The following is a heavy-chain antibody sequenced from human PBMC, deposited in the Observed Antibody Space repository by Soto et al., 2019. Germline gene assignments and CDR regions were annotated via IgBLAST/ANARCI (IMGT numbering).Heavy chain of an antibody. CDR1: GFTFSTYT. D-gene: IGHD1-26*01. CDR3: AREDGVVGSSSAFDH. J-gene: IGHJ4*02. V-gene: IGHV3-21*01. Sequence: EVQVVESGGGLVQPGGSLRLSCVFSGFTFSTYTMNWVRQAPGKGLEWVSSINGRSNYVYYADSVKGQFTISRDNAKTSLYLQTNRLRAEDTAISYCAREDGVVGSSSAFDHWGLGTLVTVSS. CDR2: INGRSNYV.